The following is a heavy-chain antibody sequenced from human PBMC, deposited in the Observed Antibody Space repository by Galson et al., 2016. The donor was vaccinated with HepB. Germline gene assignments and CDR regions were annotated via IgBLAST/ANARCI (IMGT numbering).Heavy chain of an antibody. CDR1: GFTFSSYN. CDR2: ISSSSSYI. J-gene: IGHJ4*02. Sequence: SLRLSCAASGFTFSSYNINWVRQAPGKGLEWVSSISSSSSYIYYADSVKGRFTISRDNAKNSLYLQMSSLRAEDTAVYYCASGEVDYDSRFDYWGQGTLVTVSS. V-gene: IGHV3-21*01. CDR3: ASGEVDYDSRFDY. D-gene: IGHD3-22*01.